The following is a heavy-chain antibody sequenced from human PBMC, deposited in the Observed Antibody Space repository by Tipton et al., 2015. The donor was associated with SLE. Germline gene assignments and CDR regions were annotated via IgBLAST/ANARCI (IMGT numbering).Heavy chain of an antibody. CDR3: ASHPGVWGSYRYTGDDAFDI. Sequence: TLSLTCTVSGGSISSSSYYWGWIRQPPGKGLEWIGYIYYSGTTSYNPSLKSRVTISVDTSKNQFSLKLSSVTAADTAVYYCASHPGVWGSYRYTGDDAFDIWGQGTMVTVSS. CDR2: IYYSGTT. V-gene: IGHV4-61*05. CDR1: GGSISSSSYY. D-gene: IGHD3-16*02. J-gene: IGHJ3*02.